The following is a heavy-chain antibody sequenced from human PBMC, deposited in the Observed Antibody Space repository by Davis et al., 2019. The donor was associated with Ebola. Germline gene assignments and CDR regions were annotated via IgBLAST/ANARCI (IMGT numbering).Heavy chain of an antibody. CDR2: INHSGST. Sequence: PSETLSLTCAVYGGSFSGYYWSWIRQPPGKGLEWIGEINHSGSTNYNPSLKSRVTISVDTSKNQFSLKLSSVTAADTAVYYCARSGSSGWRWLVRGNWFDPWGQGTLVTVSS. CDR3: ARSGSSGWRWLVRGNWFDP. D-gene: IGHD6-19*01. CDR1: GGSFSGYY. V-gene: IGHV4-34*01. J-gene: IGHJ5*02.